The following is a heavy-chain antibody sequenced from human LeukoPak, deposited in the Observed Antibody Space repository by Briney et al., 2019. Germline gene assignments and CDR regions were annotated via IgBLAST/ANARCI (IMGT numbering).Heavy chain of an antibody. D-gene: IGHD4-23*01. CDR3: AKAFGTVDPFEH. CDR2: ISDDGSNI. CDR1: GFTFSNFG. V-gene: IGHV3-30*18. Sequence: AGGSLRLSCAASGFTFSNFGMHWVRQAPGKGLEWVAVISDDGSNIHYADSVKGRFTISRDNSKDTLYLQMNSLRADDTAAYYCAKAFGTVDPFEHWGQGTLVIVSS. J-gene: IGHJ4*02.